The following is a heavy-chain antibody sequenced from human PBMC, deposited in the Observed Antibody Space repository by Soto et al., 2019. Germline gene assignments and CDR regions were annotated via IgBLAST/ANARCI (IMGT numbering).Heavy chain of an antibody. Sequence: GGSLRLSCAASGFTLSSYSMSWVRQAPGKGLDWVSGISGSGGTTYYADSVKGRFTISRDNPKNTVFVQMNSLRPEDTAIYYCAKERNDFWSGTTGGFDHWGQGLLVTVSS. D-gene: IGHD3-3*01. CDR2: ISGSGGTT. J-gene: IGHJ4*02. CDR3: AKERNDFWSGTTGGFDH. CDR1: GFTLSSYS. V-gene: IGHV3-23*01.